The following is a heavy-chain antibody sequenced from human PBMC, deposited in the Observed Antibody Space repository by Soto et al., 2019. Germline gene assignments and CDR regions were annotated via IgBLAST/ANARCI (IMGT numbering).Heavy chain of an antibody. CDR1: GGSISSYY. CDR2: IYYSGST. V-gene: IGHV4-59*01. J-gene: IGHJ3*02. Sequence: PSETLSLTCTVSGGSISSYYWSWIRQPPGKGLEWIGYIYYSGSTNYNPSLKSRVTISVDTSKNQFSLKLSSVTAADTAVYYCARSRGITYYYDSRSDAFDIWGQGTMVTVSS. CDR3: ARSRGITYYYDSRSDAFDI. D-gene: IGHD3-22*01.